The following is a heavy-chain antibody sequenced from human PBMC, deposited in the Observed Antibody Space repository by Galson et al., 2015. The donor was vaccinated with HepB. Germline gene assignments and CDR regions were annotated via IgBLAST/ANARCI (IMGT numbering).Heavy chain of an antibody. CDR2: INPNGGST. Sequence: SVKLSCTASGYTFTNYHMNWVRQAPGQGLQWMGIINPNGGSTTYPQKFQGRVTMTRDTSTNTVYIEVSSLRSEDTAMYYCVRDKCSSNSCSAGTNYFDPWGQGTLVTVSS. D-gene: IGHD2-2*01. J-gene: IGHJ5*02. CDR3: VRDKCSSNSCSAGTNYFDP. CDR1: GYTFTNYH. V-gene: IGHV1-46*03.